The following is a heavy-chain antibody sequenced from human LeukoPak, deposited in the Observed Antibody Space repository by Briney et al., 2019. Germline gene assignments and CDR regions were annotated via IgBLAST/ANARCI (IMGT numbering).Heavy chain of an antibody. V-gene: IGHV4-34*01. CDR2: INHSGST. CDR3: AGRRYTMVRGVIGY. D-gene: IGHD3-10*01. Sequence: PSETLSLTCAVYGGSFSGYYWSWIRQPPGKGLEWIGEINHSGSTNYNPSLKSRVTISVDTSKNQFSLKLSSVTAADTAVYYCAGRRYTMVRGVIGYWGQGTLVTVSS. J-gene: IGHJ4*02. CDR1: GGSFSGYY.